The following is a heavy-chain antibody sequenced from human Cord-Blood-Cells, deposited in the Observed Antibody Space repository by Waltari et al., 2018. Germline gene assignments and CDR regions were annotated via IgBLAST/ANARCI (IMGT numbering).Heavy chain of an antibody. CDR1: GGSFSGYY. Sequence: QVQLQQWGAGLLKPSETLSLTCAVYGGSFSGYYCSWIRQPPVTWLEWIGEINHSGSTNYNPSLKSRVTISVDTSKNQFSLKLSSVTAADTAVYYCARGGMVRGVAPYYYYGMDVWGQGTTVTVSS. CDR2: INHSGST. J-gene: IGHJ6*02. D-gene: IGHD3-10*01. V-gene: IGHV4-34*01. CDR3: ARGGMVRGVAPYYYYGMDV.